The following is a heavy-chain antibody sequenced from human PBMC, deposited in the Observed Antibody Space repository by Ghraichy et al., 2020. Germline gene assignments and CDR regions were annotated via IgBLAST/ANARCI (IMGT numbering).Heavy chain of an antibody. Sequence: SETLSLTCSVSGASISSSLWSWIRQAPGKGLEWIAYIDYSAKSKFNPSLKTRINMSVDVSKSQYSLNLSSVTAADTAVYFCARFLVVPGAMQYFYYYMDVWGKGTTVTGSS. V-gene: IGHV4-59*01. J-gene: IGHJ6*03. D-gene: IGHD2-2*01. CDR3: ARFLVVPGAMQYFYYYMDV. CDR1: GASISSSL. CDR2: IDYSAKS.